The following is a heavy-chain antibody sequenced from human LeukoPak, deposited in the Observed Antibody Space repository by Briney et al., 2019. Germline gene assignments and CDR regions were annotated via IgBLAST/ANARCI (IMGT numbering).Heavy chain of an antibody. D-gene: IGHD1-26*01. Sequence: PGRSLRLSCAASGFTFSSYAMHWVRQAPGKGLEWVAVISYDGSNEYYGDSAKGRFTIFRDNSKNMLYLQMNTLRAEDTAVYYCVRDAQLLYGNWFDPWGQGTLVSVSS. CDR3: VRDAQLLYGNWFDP. CDR2: ISYDGSNE. J-gene: IGHJ5*02. CDR1: GFTFSSYA. V-gene: IGHV3-30-3*01.